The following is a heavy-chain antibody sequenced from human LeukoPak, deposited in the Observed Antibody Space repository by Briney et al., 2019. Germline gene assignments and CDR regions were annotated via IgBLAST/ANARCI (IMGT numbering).Heavy chain of an antibody. CDR1: GGSISSYY. CDR3: ARDGFYDSSGYYYNWVFDY. Sequence: PSETLSLTCTVSGGSISSYYWSWIRQPPGKGLEWIGYIYYSGSTNYNPSLKSRVTISVDTSKNQFSLKLSSVTAADTAVYYCARDGFYDSSGYYYNWVFDYWGQGTLVTVSS. D-gene: IGHD3-22*01. J-gene: IGHJ4*02. CDR2: IYYSGST. V-gene: IGHV4-59*12.